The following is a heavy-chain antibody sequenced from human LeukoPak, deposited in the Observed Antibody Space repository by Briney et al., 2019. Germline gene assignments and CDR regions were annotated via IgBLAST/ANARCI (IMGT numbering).Heavy chain of an antibody. CDR3: AKVSGGNTAMTRGYYFDY. D-gene: IGHD5-18*01. J-gene: IGHJ4*02. CDR2: ISGSGGST. V-gene: IGHV3-23*01. CDR1: GFTFSSYA. Sequence: GGSLRLSCAASGFTFSSYAMSWVRQAPGKGLEWVSAISGSGGSTYYADSVKGRFTISRDNSKNTLYLQINSLRAEDTAVYYCAKVSGGNTAMTRGYYFDYWGQGTLVTVSS.